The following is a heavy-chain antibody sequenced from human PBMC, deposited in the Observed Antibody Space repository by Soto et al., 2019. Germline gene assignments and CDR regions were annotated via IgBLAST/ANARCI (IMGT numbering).Heavy chain of an antibody. CDR3: ARVSRAYYDSSSRAFDI. V-gene: IGHV4-59*01. D-gene: IGHD3-22*01. CDR1: GGSISSYY. J-gene: IGHJ3*02. CDR2: TYYSGST. Sequence: SETLSLTCTVSGGSISSYYWSWIRQPPGKGLEWIGYTYYSGSTNYNPSLKSRVTISVDTSKNQFSLKLSSVTAADTAVYYCARVSRAYYDSSSRAFDIWGQGTMVTVSS.